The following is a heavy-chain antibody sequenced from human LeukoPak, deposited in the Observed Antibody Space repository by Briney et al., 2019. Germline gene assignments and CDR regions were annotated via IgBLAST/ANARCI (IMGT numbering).Heavy chain of an antibody. CDR2: ISYDGSNK. J-gene: IGHJ6*02. CDR3: AKGLKTDV. CDR1: GFTFSSYG. V-gene: IGHV3-30*18. Sequence: PGRSLRLSCAASGFTFSSYGMHWVRQAPGKGLEWVAVISYDGSNKYYADSVKGRFTISRDNSKNTLYLQMNSLRAEDTAVYYCAKGLKTDVWGQGTTVTVSS. D-gene: IGHD4/OR15-4a*01.